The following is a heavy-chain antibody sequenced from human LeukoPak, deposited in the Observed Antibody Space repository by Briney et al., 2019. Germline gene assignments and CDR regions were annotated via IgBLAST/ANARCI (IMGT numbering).Heavy chain of an antibody. V-gene: IGHV4-4*07. J-gene: IGHJ4*02. D-gene: IGHD7-27*01. CDR2: FSTSGIA. CDR3: MRDGPSWGLL. Sequence: SETLSLTCTVSGGSISTYYWTWIRQPAGKGLEWIGRFSTSGIANYNPSLKGRVTMSVDTSKNQFLLKLNSVTAADTAVYYCMRDGPSWGLLWGQGALVTVSS. CDR1: GGSISTYY.